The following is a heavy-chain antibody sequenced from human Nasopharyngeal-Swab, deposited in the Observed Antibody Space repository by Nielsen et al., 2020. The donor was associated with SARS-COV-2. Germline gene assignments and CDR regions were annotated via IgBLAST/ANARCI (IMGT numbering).Heavy chain of an antibody. J-gene: IGHJ6*02. CDR2: ISSSGSTI. D-gene: IGHD3-10*01. CDR1: GFTFSSYE. V-gene: IGHV3-48*03. CDR3: ARDYYGSGSYLYYYDGMDA. Sequence: GGSLRLSCAASGFTFSSYEMNWVRQAPGKGLEWVSYISSSGSTIYYADSVKGRFTISRDNAKNSLYLQMNSLRAEDTAVYYCARDYYGSGSYLYYYDGMDAWGQGTTVTVS.